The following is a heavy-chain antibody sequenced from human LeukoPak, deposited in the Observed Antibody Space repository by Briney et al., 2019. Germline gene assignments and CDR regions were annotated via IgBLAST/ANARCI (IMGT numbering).Heavy chain of an antibody. D-gene: IGHD5-24*01. CDR1: GGSISSYY. V-gene: IGHV4-59*01. CDR3: ARPSRRGRDGYNRLSAFDI. J-gene: IGHJ3*02. CDR2: IYYSGST. Sequence: PSETLSLTCTVSGGSISSYYWSWLRQPPGKGLEWIGYIYYSGSTNYNPSLKSRVTISVDTSKNQFSLKLSSVTAADTAVYYCARPSRRGRDGYNRLSAFDIWGQGTMVTVSS.